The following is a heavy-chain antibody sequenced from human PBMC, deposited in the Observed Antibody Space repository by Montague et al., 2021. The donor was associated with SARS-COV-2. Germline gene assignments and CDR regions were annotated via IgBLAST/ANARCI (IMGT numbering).Heavy chain of an antibody. CDR1: GGSFSGYY. D-gene: IGHD2-2*01. CDR3: ARVREVPAANRIFNLARSYYGMDV. J-gene: IGHJ6*02. CDR2: INHRGST. V-gene: IGHV4-34*01. Sequence: SETLSLTCAVYGGSFSGYYWSWIRQPPGKGLEWIGEINHRGSTNYNPSLKSRVTISVDTSKNQFSLKLSSVTAADTAVYYCARVREVPAANRIFNLARSYYGMDVWGQGTTVTVSS.